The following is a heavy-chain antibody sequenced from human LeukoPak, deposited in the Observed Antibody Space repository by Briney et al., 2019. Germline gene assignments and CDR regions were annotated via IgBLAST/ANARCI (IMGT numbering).Heavy chain of an antibody. CDR3: TTGETSFDTAMVVDMLYYGMDV. J-gene: IGHJ6*02. CDR2: IKSKTDGGTT. V-gene: IGHV3-15*01. Sequence: TGGSLRLSCAASGFTFSNAWMSWVRQAPGKGLEWVGRIKSKTDGGTTDYAAPVKGRFTISRDDSKNTLYLQMNSLKTEDTAVYYCTTGETSFDTAMVVDMLYYGMDVWGQGTTVTVSS. D-gene: IGHD5-18*01. CDR1: GFTFSNAW.